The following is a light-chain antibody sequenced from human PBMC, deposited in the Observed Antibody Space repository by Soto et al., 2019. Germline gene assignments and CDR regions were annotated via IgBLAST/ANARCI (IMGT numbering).Light chain of an antibody. J-gene: IGKJ4*01. CDR3: QQYNDWPPA. V-gene: IGKV3-15*01. Sequence: DIVLTQSPGTLSLSPWDRATLSCRASQSVSTSYLAWYQQKPGQAPRLLIYGASSRATGIPARFRGSGSGTEFTLTIDSLQSEDFAVYYCQQYNDWPPAFGGGTKVDIK. CDR1: QSVSTSY. CDR2: GAS.